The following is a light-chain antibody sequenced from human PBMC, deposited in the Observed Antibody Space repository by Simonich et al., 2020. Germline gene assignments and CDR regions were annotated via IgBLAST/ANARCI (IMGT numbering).Light chain of an antibody. J-gene: IGLJ2*01. Sequence: QSALTQPASVSGSPGQSITISCTGTSSNVGGYNYFSWYQQHPGKAPKLMIYDVRNRPSGVSNRFSGSKSGNTASLTISGLQAEDEADYYCSSYTSSSTLVVFGGGTKLTVL. CDR1: SSNVGGYNY. CDR2: DVR. V-gene: IGLV2-14*03. CDR3: SSYTSSSTLVV.